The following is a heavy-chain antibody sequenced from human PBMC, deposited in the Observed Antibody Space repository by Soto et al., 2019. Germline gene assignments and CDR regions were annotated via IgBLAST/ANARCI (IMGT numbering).Heavy chain of an antibody. J-gene: IGHJ6*02. CDR2: INAGNGNT. CDR1: GYTFISYA. CDR3: ARDPSYYGMDV. V-gene: IGHV1-3*01. Sequence: GASVKVSCKASGYTFISYAMHWVRQAPGQRLEWMGWINAGNGNTKYSQKFQGRVTITRDTSASTAYMELSSLRSEDTAVYYCARDPSYYGMDVWGQGTTVTVSS.